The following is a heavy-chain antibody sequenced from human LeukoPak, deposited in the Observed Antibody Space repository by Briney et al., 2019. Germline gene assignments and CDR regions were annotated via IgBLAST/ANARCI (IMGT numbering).Heavy chain of an antibody. D-gene: IGHD4-23*01. CDR1: GYTFTGYY. CDR2: INPNSGGT. CDR3: ASLDYGGNPSEFDY. Sequence: ASVKVSCKASGYTFTGYYMHWVRQAPGQGLEWMGWINPNSGGTNYAQKFQGRVTMTRDTSISTAYMELSRLRSDDTAVYYCASLDYGGNPSEFDYWGQGTLVTVSS. J-gene: IGHJ4*02. V-gene: IGHV1-2*02.